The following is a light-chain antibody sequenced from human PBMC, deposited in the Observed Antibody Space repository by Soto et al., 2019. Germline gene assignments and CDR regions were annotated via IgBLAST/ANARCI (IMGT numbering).Light chain of an antibody. CDR2: DVS. CDR3: ASYTTSHTVV. J-gene: IGLJ2*01. Sequence: QPVLTQPASLSGSPGQAITISCTGTTSDIGRFNYVSWYQHHPDKAPKLMIYDVSNRPSGLSNRFSGSKSGNTASLMISGLQAEDEADYYCASYTTSHTVVFGGGTKVTVL. CDR1: TSDIGRFNY. V-gene: IGLV2-14*03.